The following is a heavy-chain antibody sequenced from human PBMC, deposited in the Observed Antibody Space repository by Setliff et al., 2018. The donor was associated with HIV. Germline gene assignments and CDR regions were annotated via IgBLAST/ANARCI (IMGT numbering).Heavy chain of an antibody. CDR1: GGPISSTPYY. V-gene: IGHV4-61*09. J-gene: IGHJ3*02. CDR3: ARWGENSGRPDWRAFDI. D-gene: IGHD1-26*01. CDR2: IYTSGST. Sequence: SETLSLTCTVSGGPISSTPYYWSWIRQPAGKGLEWIGHIYTSGSTNYNPSLKSRVTISVDTSKNQFSLRLNSVTAADTAIYYCARWGENSGRPDWRAFDIWGQGTMVTVSS.